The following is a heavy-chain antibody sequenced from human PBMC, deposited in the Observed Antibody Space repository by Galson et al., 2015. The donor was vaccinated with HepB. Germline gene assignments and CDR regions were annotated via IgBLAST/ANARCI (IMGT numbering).Heavy chain of an antibody. V-gene: IGHV3-74*01. CDR2: IKSDGSNT. CDR1: GFSFSSYR. J-gene: IGHJ6*02. CDR3: AREPRFYYGMDV. D-gene: IGHD3-16*01. Sequence: SLRLSCAASGFSFSSYRMHWVRQAPGKGLVWVSRIKSDGSNTTYADSVKGRFTISRDNAKNTLYLQMNSLRAEDTAVYYCAREPRFYYGMDVCGQGTTVTVSS.